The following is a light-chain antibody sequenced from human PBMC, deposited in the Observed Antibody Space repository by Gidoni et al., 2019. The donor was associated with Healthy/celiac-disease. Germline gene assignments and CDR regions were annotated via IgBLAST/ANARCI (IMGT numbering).Light chain of an antibody. CDR2: AAS. Sequence: DIQMHQSPSSLSASVGDRVTITCRASQSISSYLNWYQQKPGKAPKLLIYAASSLQSGVPSRFSGSGSGTDFILPISSLQPEDFATYYCQQSYSTPICTFGQGTKLEIK. V-gene: IGKV1-39*01. J-gene: IGKJ2*02. CDR1: QSISSY. CDR3: QQSYSTPICT.